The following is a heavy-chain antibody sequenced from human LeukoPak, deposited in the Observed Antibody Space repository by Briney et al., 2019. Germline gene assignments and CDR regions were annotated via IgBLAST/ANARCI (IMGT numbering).Heavy chain of an antibody. CDR1: GYTFTSYG. CDR3: ASNTGSDSSGYAY. V-gene: IGHV1-18*01. D-gene: IGHD3-22*01. J-gene: IGHJ4*02. Sequence: ASVKVSCKASGYTFTSYGITRVRQAPGQGLEWMGWISVYNGDTNYEQKLQGRVTMTTETSTSTAYMELRGLRSNDTAVYYCASNTGSDSSGYAYWGQGTLVTVSS. CDR2: ISVYNGDT.